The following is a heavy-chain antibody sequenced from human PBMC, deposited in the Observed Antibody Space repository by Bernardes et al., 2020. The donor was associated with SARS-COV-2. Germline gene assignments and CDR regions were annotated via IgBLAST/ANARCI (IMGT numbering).Heavy chain of an antibody. CDR1: GDSISSNY. V-gene: IGHV4-59*01. CDR3: ARSLNMVRGVTNWFDP. Sequence: SETLSLTCTVSGDSISSNYWSWIRQPPGKGLESIGYISYSGSTNYNPSLKSRVTISVDKSKNQFSLKLTSLTAADTAVYFCARSLNMVRGVTNWFDPWGQGTLVTVSS. J-gene: IGHJ5*02. CDR2: ISYSGST. D-gene: IGHD3-10*01.